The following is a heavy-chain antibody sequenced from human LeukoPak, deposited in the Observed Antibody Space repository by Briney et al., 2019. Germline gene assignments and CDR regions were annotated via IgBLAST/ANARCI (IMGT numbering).Heavy chain of an antibody. D-gene: IGHD4-11*01. V-gene: IGHV4-59*08. CDR2: IYYSGST. CDR3: ARQRGNSNYDLFDY. J-gene: IGHJ4*02. Sequence: SETLSLTCTVSGGSISSYYWSWIRQPPGKGLEWIGYIYYSGSTNYNPSLKSRVTISVDTSKNQFSLKLSSVTAADTAVYYCARQRGNSNYDLFDYLGQGTLVTVSS. CDR1: GGSISSYY.